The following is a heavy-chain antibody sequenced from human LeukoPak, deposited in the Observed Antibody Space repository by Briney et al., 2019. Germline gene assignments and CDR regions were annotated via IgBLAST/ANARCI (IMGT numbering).Heavy chain of an antibody. D-gene: IGHD5-18*01. V-gene: IGHV3-30*02. CDR3: XXXXXVWXRGYSYGYEFDY. CDR2: IRYDGSNK. CDR1: GFTFSSYG. J-gene: IGHJ4*02. Sequence: GGSLRLSCAASGFTFSSYGMHWVRQAPGKGLEWVAFIRYDGSNKYYADSVKGRFTISRDNSKNTLYLQMNSLRAEETAVYYXXXXXXVWXRGYSYGYEFDYWGQGTLVTVSS.